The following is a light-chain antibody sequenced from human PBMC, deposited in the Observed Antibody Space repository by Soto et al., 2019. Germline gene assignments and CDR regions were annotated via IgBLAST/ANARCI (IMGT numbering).Light chain of an antibody. Sequence: QSALTQPPSASGSPGQSVTISCTGSSSDVGGYNYVSWYQQHPGKAPKLMIYDVSKRPSGVPDRFSGSKSGNTASLTVSGLQAEDEADYYCNSYAGSNIVVFGGGTKLTVL. V-gene: IGLV2-8*01. CDR3: NSYAGSNIVV. CDR1: SSDVGGYNY. CDR2: DVS. J-gene: IGLJ2*01.